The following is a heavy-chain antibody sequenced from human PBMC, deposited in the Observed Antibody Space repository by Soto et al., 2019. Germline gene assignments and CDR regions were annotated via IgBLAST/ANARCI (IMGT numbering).Heavy chain of an antibody. J-gene: IGHJ4*02. CDR3: SRDHIASAGTPFDY. Sequence: PGGSLRLSCAASGFTFSDYYMSWIRQAPGKGLEWVSNISSSSSYTNYADSVKGRFTISRDNAKNTLYLQMNSLRAEDTAVYYCSRDHIASAGTPFDYWGQGTLVTVSS. CDR1: GFTFSDYY. CDR2: ISSSSSYT. D-gene: IGHD6-13*01. V-gene: IGHV3-11*06.